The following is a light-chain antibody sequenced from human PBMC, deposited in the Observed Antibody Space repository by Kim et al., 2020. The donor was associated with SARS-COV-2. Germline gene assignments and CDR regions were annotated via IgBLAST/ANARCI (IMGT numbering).Light chain of an antibody. CDR2: GSS. J-gene: IGKJ5*01. V-gene: IGKV1-9*01. Sequence: ASVGYRVPITCRASQVISSFLAWYQQEPGKAPKLLIYGSSSLQYGVPSRFSGSGSGTEFTLTISSVQPEDFATYFCLQHSTYPITFGQGTRLEIK. CDR3: LQHSTYPIT. CDR1: QVISSF.